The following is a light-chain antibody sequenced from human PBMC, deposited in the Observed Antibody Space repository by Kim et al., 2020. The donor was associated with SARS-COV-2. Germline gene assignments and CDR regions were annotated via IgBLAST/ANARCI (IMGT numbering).Light chain of an antibody. Sequence: EIVLTQSPATLSLSPGERATLSCRASQSVSSYLAWYQQKPGQAPRLLIYGASNRATGIPARFSGSGSGTDFTLTISSLEPEDFAVYYCQQCNSLLITFGRGTRLEIK. V-gene: IGKV3-11*01. J-gene: IGKJ5*01. CDR2: GAS. CDR1: QSVSSY. CDR3: QQCNSLLIT.